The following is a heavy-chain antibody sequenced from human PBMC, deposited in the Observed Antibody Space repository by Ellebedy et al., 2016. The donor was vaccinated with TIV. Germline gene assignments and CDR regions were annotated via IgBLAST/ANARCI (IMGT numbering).Heavy chain of an antibody. D-gene: IGHD3/OR15-3a*01. CDR2: IIPIFGTA. Sequence: AASVKVSCKASGGTFSSYAISWVRQAPGQGLEWMGGIIPIFGTANYAQKFQGRVTITADESTSTAYMELSRLRSDDTAVYYCARKFKMGLVIKSYWYFDLWGRGTLVTVSS. V-gene: IGHV1-69*13. CDR1: GGTFSSYA. J-gene: IGHJ2*01. CDR3: ARKFKMGLVIKSYWYFDL.